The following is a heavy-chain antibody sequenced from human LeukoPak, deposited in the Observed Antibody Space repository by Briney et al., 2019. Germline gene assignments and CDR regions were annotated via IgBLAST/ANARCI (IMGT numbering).Heavy chain of an antibody. J-gene: IGHJ2*01. D-gene: IGHD6-19*01. CDR2: IYYSGST. CDR1: GGSISPYY. CDR3: ARDTSGWSDAYAWHFDL. V-gene: IGHV4-59*01. Sequence: SETLSLTCTVSGGSISPYYWSWMRQPPGKGLEWIGYIYYSGSTSYNPSLKSRVTISVDTSKNQFSLKLSSVTAADTAVYYCARDTSGWSDAYAWHFDLWGRGTLVTVSS.